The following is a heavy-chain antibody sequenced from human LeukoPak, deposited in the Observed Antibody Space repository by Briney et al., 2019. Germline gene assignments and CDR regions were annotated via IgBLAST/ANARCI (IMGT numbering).Heavy chain of an antibody. D-gene: IGHD2/OR15-2a*01. Sequence: PGGSLRLSCVTSGFSFSTYDMSWVRQAPGKGLEWVSGITANTRGRITYYADSVKGRFTISRDSSKDTLYLQMNSLRAEGTAVYFCARGGYFSFDYWGQGTLVTVSS. V-gene: IGHV3-23*01. CDR3: ARGGYFSFDY. CDR2: ITANTRGRIT. J-gene: IGHJ4*02. CDR1: GFSFSTYD.